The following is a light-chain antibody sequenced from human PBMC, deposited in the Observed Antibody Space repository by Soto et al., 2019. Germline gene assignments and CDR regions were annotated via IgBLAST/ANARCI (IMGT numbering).Light chain of an antibody. V-gene: IGKV3-11*01. J-gene: IGKJ1*01. CDR3: QQRSNWPPAWT. CDR1: QSVSSH. CDR2: GAS. Sequence: EIVLTQAPATLSLSPGERATLSCRASQSVSSHLAWYQQKPGQAPRLLLYGASTRATAIPASFSGSGSGTDFTLTISSLQSEDFAVYYCQQRSNWPPAWTFGQGTKVDIK.